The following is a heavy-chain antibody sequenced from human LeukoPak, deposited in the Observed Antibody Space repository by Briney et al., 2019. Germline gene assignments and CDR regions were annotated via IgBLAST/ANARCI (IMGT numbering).Heavy chain of an antibody. V-gene: IGHV4-39*01. J-gene: IGHJ3*02. Sequence: PSETLSLTCTVSGGSISSSSYYWGWIRQPPGKGLEWIGSIYYSGSTYYNPSLKSRVTISVDTSKNQFSLKLSSVTAADTAVYYCARQKVGSDFWSGYYYADAFDIWGQGTMVTVSS. CDR1: GGSISSSSYY. CDR2: IYYSGST. D-gene: IGHD3-3*01. CDR3: ARQKVGSDFWSGYYYADAFDI.